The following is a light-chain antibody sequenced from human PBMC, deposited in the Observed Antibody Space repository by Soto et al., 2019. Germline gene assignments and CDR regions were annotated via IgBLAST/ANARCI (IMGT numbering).Light chain of an antibody. CDR1: QGISNY. V-gene: IGKV1-27*01. J-gene: IGKJ4*01. CDR3: QKYNSAPPHT. CDR2: AAS. Sequence: DIQMTQSPSSLSASVGDRVTITCRAIQGISNYLAWYQQKPGKVPKLLIYAASTLQSGVPSRFSGSGSGTDFTLTISSLQPEDVATYYCQKYNSAPPHTFGGGTKV.